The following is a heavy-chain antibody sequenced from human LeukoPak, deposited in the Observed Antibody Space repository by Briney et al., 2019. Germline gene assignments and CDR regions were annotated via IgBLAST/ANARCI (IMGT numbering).Heavy chain of an antibody. CDR1: GFTFSGST. J-gene: IGHJ4*02. D-gene: IGHD2-21*02. CDR3: SRHEALPGDY. V-gene: IGHV3-73*01. CDR2: IRTKANNYAT. Sequence: GGSLKLSCAASGFTFSGSTVHWVRQASGKGLDWVGHIRTKANNYATAYAASVKGRFTISRDDSKNTAYLQMNSLKIEDTAVYYCSRHEALPGDYWGQGTLITVSS.